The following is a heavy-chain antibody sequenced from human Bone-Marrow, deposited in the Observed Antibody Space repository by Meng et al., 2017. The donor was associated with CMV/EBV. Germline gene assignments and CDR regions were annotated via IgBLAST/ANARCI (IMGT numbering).Heavy chain of an antibody. D-gene: IGHD3-22*01. J-gene: IGHJ4*02. V-gene: IGHV4-39*07. CDR2: IYYSGST. CDR1: GGSISSSSYY. CDR3: ARGGITMIVVTHFDY. Sequence: QLQLQEWGPGLVKPSXXXXLTXXFXGGSISSSSYYWGWIRQPPGKGLEWIGSIYYSGSTYYNPSLKSRVTISVDTSKNQFSLKLSSVTAADTAVYYCARGGITMIVVTHFDYWGQGTLVTVSS.